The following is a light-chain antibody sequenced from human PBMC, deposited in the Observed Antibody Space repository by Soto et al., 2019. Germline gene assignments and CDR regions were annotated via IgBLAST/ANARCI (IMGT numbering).Light chain of an antibody. J-gene: IGKJ4*01. CDR3: QQYKNWPPLT. CDR1: QSVSYN. CDR2: GAF. Sequence: EIVMTQSPATLSVSPGETATLSCRASQSVSYNLAWYQQKPGQGPRLLIYGAFTRATGIPARFSGSGSGTEFTLTSSSLQSEDFEVYYCQQYKNWPPLTFGGGTKVEIK. V-gene: IGKV3-15*01.